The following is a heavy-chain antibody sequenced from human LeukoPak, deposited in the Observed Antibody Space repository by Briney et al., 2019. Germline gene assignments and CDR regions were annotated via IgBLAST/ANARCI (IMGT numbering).Heavy chain of an antibody. CDR1: GFTFSNAW. J-gene: IGHJ4*02. V-gene: IGHV3-23*01. D-gene: IGHD6-19*01. CDR3: AKRLAGIFDY. CDR2: ISGSGGST. Sequence: PGGSLRLSCAASGFTFSNAWMSWVRQAPGKGLEWVSTISGSGGSTYYADSVQGRITISRDNSENTLYLQMSTLRAEDTAVYFCAKRLAGIFDYWGQGTLVTVSS.